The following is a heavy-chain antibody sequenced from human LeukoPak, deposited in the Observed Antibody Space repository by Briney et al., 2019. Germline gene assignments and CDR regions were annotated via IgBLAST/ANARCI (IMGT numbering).Heavy chain of an antibody. J-gene: IGHJ5*02. CDR2: INSDGSST. CDR3: AREVRYYGSGSYHDWFDP. D-gene: IGHD3-10*01. CDR1: GFTFSSYW. V-gene: IGHV3-74*01. Sequence: PGGSLRLSCAASGFTFSSYWMHWVRQAPGKGLVWVSRINSDGSSTSYADSVKGRFTISRDNAKNTLYLQMNSLRAEDTAVYYCAREVRYYGSGSYHDWFDPWGQGTLVTVCS.